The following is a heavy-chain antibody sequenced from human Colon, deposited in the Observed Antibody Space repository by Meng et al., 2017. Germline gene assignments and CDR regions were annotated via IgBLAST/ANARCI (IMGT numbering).Heavy chain of an antibody. CDR1: GGSFSGYY. Sequence: QPQEWAAEMLKPSGTLSLTCAAYGGSFSGYYWSWIRQPPGKGLEWIGEINHSGSTNYNPSLKSRVTISVDTSKNQFSLKLSSVTAADTAVYYCARGRYSGYLPWGQGTLVTVSS. CDR3: ARGRYSGYLP. J-gene: IGHJ5*02. CDR2: INHSGST. V-gene: IGHV4-34*01. D-gene: IGHD5-12*01.